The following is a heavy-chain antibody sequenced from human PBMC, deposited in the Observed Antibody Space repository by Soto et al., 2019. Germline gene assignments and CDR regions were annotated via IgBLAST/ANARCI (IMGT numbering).Heavy chain of an antibody. Sequence: PSQTLSLTCAISGDSVSSNSAAWNWIRQSPSRGLEWLGRTYYRSKWYNDYAVSVKSRITINPDTSKNQFSLQLNSVTPEDTAVYYCARAPLDFFWSGPPDYYMDVWGKGTTVTVSS. CDR3: ARAPLDFFWSGPPDYYMDV. J-gene: IGHJ6*03. V-gene: IGHV6-1*01. CDR1: GDSVSSNSAA. D-gene: IGHD3-3*01. CDR2: TYYRSKWYN.